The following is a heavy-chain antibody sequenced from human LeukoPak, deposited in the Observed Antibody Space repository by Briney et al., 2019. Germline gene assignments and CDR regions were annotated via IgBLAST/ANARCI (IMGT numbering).Heavy chain of an antibody. Sequence: GGSLRLSCAASEFAFSVYEMYWVRQAPGKGLEWVSYISSSSSTICYADSVKGRFTISRDNAKNSLYLQMNSLRAEDMAMYYCAKSDGFDYWGQGTLVTVSS. J-gene: IGHJ4*02. V-gene: IGHV3-48*01. D-gene: IGHD5-24*01. CDR2: ISSSSSTI. CDR1: EFAFSVYE. CDR3: AKSDGFDY.